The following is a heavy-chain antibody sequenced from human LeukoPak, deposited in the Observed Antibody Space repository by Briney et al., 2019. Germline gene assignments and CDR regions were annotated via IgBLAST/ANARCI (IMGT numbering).Heavy chain of an antibody. CDR3: ASWVGRDN. CDR1: GFTSSSYW. CDR2: INQDGSAK. D-gene: IGHD1-26*01. Sequence: GGSLRLSCAASGFTSSSYWTTWFRQAPGKRLEWVANINQDGSAKYYVDSVKGRFTVSRDNAETSVFLQMNSLRNEDTAVYFCASWVGRDNWGQGTLVTVSS. J-gene: IGHJ4*02. V-gene: IGHV3-7*01.